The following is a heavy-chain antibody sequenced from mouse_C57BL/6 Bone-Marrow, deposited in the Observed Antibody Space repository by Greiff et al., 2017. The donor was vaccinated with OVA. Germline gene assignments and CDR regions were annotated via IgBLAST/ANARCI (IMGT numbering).Heavy chain of an antibody. CDR3: AREVLVYYGNYRYYAMDY. CDR2: IYPGSGNT. D-gene: IGHD2-1*01. CDR1: GYTFTDYY. V-gene: IGHV1-76*01. J-gene: IGHJ4*01. Sequence: QVQLQQSGAELVRPGASVKLSCKASGYTFTDYYINWVKQRPGQGLEWIARIYPGSGNTYYNEKFKGKATLTAENSSSTVYMQLSSLTSEDSAVYFCAREVLVYYGNYRYYAMDYWGQGTSVTVSS.